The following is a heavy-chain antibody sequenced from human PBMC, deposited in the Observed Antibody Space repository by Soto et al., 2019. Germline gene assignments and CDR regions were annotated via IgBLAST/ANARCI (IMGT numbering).Heavy chain of an antibody. D-gene: IGHD5-18*01. V-gene: IGHV1-18*01. J-gene: IGHJ4*02. CDR1: GYTFTSYR. Sequence: QVPLVQSGAEVKKPGASVRVSCKASGYTFTSYRFSWVRQAPGQGLEWMGRISTYNGYTKYAEKFLGRVTMTTDTSTSTAYMELRSLRSDDTAVYFCARLESEYRYDYFDYWGQGTLVTVSS. CDR2: ISTYNGYT. CDR3: ARLESEYRYDYFDY.